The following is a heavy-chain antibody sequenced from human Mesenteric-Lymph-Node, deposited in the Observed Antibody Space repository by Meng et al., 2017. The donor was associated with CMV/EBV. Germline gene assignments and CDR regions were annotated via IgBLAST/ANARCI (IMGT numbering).Heavy chain of an antibody. D-gene: IGHD6-6*01. V-gene: IGHV2-70*20. Sequence: SGPTLVKPPQTLTLTCTFSGFSLSTSGMCVSWVRQPPGKALEWLALIDWDDDKYYNTSLETRLTISKDTSKNQVVLTMTNMDPVDTATYYCARKLSEFTSSPGYYYYGMDVWGQGTTVTVSS. CDR2: IDWDDDK. J-gene: IGHJ6*02. CDR3: ARKLSEFTSSPGYYYYGMDV. CDR1: GFSLSTSGMC.